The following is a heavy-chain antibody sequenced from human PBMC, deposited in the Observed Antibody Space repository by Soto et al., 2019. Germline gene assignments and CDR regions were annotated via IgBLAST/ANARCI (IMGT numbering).Heavy chain of an antibody. CDR2: ISANNGNT. D-gene: IGHD1-26*01. CDR1: GYTFTSYG. V-gene: IGHV1-18*01. J-gene: IGHJ4*02. Sequence: QVQLVQSGAEVKKPGASVKVSCKASGYTFTSYGVSWVRQSAGQGLAWMGWISANNGNTNYAQKLQGRVTMTTDTSTSTAYLDLRSLRSDDTAVYYCARDRGSYALDYWGQGTLVTVSS. CDR3: ARDRGSYALDY.